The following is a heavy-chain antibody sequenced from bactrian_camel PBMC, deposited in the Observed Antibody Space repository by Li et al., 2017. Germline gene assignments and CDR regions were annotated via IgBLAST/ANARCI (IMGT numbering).Heavy chain of an antibody. J-gene: IGHJ4*01. CDR2: IYTGGGPT. V-gene: IGHV3S42*01. CDR3: AGRYGDCGLTWQRCMYNY. CDR1: GDTDSNYI. Sequence: VQLVESGGGSVQAGGSLRLSCVLSGDTDSNYIMGWFRQAPGKEREGVAAIYTGGGPTRYADSVKGRFTVSQVNAKNTLYLQMNSLKPEDTAMYHCAGRYGDCGLTWQRCMYNYWGQGTQVTVS. D-gene: IGHD5*01.